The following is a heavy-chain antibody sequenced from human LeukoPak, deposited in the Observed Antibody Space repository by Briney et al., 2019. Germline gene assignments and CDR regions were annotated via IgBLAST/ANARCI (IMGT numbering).Heavy chain of an antibody. CDR2: ISGSGGST. V-gene: IGHV3-23*01. D-gene: IGHD6-19*01. Sequence: PGGSLRLSCAASGFTFSSYAMSWVRQAPGKGLEWVSAISGSGGSTYYADSVKGRFTISRDNSKNTLYLQMNSLRAEDTAVYYCAKVSAVAAPQPNYFDYWRQGTLVTVSS. CDR3: AKVSAVAAPQPNYFDY. J-gene: IGHJ4*02. CDR1: GFTFSSYA.